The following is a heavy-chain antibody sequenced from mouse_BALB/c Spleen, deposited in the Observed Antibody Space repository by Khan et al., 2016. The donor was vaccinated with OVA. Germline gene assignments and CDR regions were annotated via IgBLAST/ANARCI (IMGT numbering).Heavy chain of an antibody. CDR3: AREGSYYRSDGWFSY. CDR1: GYTFTTYT. Sequence: VQLQESGVELARPGASVKISCKASGYTFTTYTMHWVKQRPGQGLEWIGYINPSNGYINYNQKFKDKSTLTADKSSSTAYMQLSSLTSDYSAVFDCAREGSYYRSDGWFSYWGQGTLVTVSA. V-gene: IGHV1-4*01. J-gene: IGHJ3*01. CDR2: INPSNGYI. D-gene: IGHD2-14*01.